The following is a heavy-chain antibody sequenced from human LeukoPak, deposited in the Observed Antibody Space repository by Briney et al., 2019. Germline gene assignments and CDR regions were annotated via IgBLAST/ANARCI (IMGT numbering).Heavy chain of an antibody. D-gene: IGHD4-17*01. CDR2: ISASSTYI. J-gene: IGHJ4*02. Sequence: PGGSLRLSCAASGFTFGDYAMNWVRQAPGKGLEWVSSISASSTYIYYADSLKGRFTISRDDAKNSLYLQMNSLRAEDTAVYYCARDSPHYHYGDHDRTQYYFDYWGQGTLVTVSS. CDR3: ARDSPHYHYGDHDRTQYYFDY. V-gene: IGHV3-21*01. CDR1: GFTFGDYA.